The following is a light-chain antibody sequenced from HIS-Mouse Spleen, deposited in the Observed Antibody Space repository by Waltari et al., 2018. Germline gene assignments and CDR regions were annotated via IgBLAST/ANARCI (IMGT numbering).Light chain of an antibody. V-gene: IGLV2-14*03. CDR2: DVS. CDR1: SSDVGGYNY. CDR3: SSYTSSSTLVV. Sequence: QSALTQPASVSGSPGQSITISCTGTSSDVGGYNYVSWYQQHPGKAPKLMIYDVSNRPSGVPNRVSGSKSGNTASLTISGLQAEDEADYYRSSYTSSSTLVVFGGGTKLTVL. J-gene: IGLJ2*01.